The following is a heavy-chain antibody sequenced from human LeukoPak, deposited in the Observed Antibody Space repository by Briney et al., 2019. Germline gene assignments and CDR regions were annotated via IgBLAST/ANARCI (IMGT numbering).Heavy chain of an antibody. CDR2: ISGGDNI. Sequence: GSLRLSCAASGFTFNNYAMSWVRQAPGKGLXXVSAISGGDNIYHADSVKGRFTISGDNSKNTLHLQMNSLRAEDTAVYYCARHLEQLLAYFDYWGQGALVTVSS. V-gene: IGHV3-23*01. CDR3: ARHLEQLLAYFDY. CDR1: GFTFNNYA. D-gene: IGHD6-13*01. J-gene: IGHJ4*02.